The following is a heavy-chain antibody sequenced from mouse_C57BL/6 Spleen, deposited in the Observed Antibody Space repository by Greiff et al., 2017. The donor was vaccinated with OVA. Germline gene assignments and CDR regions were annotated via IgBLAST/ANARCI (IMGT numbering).Heavy chain of an antibody. Sequence: QVQLKQSGAELVRPGTSVKVSCKASGYAFTNYLIEWVKQRPGQGLEWIGVINPGSGGTNYNEKFKGKATLTADKSSSTAYMQLSSLTSEDSAVYFCARSDYGPGYYFDYWGQGTTLTVSS. D-gene: IGHD1-1*01. CDR2: INPGSGGT. CDR1: GYAFTNYL. CDR3: ARSDYGPGYYFDY. V-gene: IGHV1-54*01. J-gene: IGHJ2*01.